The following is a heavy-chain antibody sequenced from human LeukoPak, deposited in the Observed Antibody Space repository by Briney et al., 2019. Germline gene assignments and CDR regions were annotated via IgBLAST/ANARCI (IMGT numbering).Heavy chain of an antibody. CDR1: GFTVSSNF. Sequence: GGSLRLSCAASGFTVSSNFMSWVRQAPGKGLEWVSVIYSGGTTYYADSVRGRFTISRDNSRNTLFLQVNSLRLEDTAVYYCAKGRNYGSGSSTPHYDYWGQGTLVIVSS. J-gene: IGHJ4*02. V-gene: IGHV3-53*01. CDR3: AKGRNYGSGSSTPHYDY. D-gene: IGHD3-10*01. CDR2: IYSGGTT.